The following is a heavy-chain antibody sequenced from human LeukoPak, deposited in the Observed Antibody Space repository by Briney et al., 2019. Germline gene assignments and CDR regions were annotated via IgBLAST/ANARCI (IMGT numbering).Heavy chain of an antibody. D-gene: IGHD2-2*02. V-gene: IGHV1-46*01. CDR3: ATPGYCSSTSCYTRANYYYYGMDV. J-gene: IGHJ6*02. CDR2: INPSGGST. CDR1: RYTFTSYY. Sequence: ASVKVSCKASRYTFTSYYMHWLRQAPGQGLEWMGIINPSGGSTSYAQKFQGRVTMTRDTSTSTVYMELSSLRSEDTAVYYCATPGYCSSTSCYTRANYYYYGMDVWGQGTTVTVSS.